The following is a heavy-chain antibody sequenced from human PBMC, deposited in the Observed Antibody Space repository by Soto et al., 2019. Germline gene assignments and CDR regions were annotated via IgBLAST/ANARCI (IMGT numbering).Heavy chain of an antibody. J-gene: IGHJ4*02. CDR1: GYTFTSYG. V-gene: IGHV1-18*01. CDR2: ISAHNGNK. Sequence: QFQLVQSGAEVKKPGASVKVSCKAPGYTFTSYGISWVRPAPGQGLEGMGWISAHNGNKKYAQKHQGRVTMTTDTSTSTAYMELSSLRSDDTAVYDCAREPSYFDYWGQGTLVTVSS. CDR3: AREPSYFDY.